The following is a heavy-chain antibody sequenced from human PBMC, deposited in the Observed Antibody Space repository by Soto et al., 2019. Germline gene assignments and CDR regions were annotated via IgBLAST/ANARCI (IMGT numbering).Heavy chain of an antibody. CDR1: GFTFSSYG. CDR3: ARDYYDSSGYCPFDY. D-gene: IGHD3-22*01. V-gene: IGHV3-33*01. J-gene: IGHJ4*02. CDR2: MWYDGSNK. Sequence: RLSCAASGFTFSSYGMHWVRQAPGKGLEWVAVMWYDGSNKYYAASVKGRFSISRDNSKDTLYLQMNSLRAEDTAVYYCARDYYDSSGYCPFDYWGQGTLVTVSS.